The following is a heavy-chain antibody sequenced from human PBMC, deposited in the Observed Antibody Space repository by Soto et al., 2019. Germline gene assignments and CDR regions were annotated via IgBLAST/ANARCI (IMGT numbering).Heavy chain of an antibody. V-gene: IGHV3-74*01. CDR1: GFTFTNYW. J-gene: IGHJ6*02. CDR2: INSDGSNT. Sequence: PGGSLRLSWVASGFTFTNYWMHWVRQAPGKGLVWVSYINSDGSNTNYADSVKGRFTISRDNSKNTLYLQMNSLRAEDTAVYSCARDRGYSGYDSPRFYYGMDVWGQGTTVTVS. D-gene: IGHD5-12*01. CDR3: ARDRGYSGYDSPRFYYGMDV.